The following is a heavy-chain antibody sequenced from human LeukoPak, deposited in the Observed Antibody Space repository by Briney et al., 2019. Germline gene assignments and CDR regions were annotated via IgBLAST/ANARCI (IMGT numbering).Heavy chain of an antibody. CDR1: GFTFSTYW. CDR3: ATSARTYLGSSLDY. D-gene: IGHD2-15*01. V-gene: IGHV3-74*01. J-gene: IGHJ4*02. Sequence: GGSLRLSCAASGFTFSTYWMHWVRQDPGKGLVWVLRISSDASITSYADPVKGRFTISRDNAKNTLYLQMNSLRAEDTALYYCATSARTYLGSSLDYWGQGTLVTVSS. CDR2: ISSDASIT.